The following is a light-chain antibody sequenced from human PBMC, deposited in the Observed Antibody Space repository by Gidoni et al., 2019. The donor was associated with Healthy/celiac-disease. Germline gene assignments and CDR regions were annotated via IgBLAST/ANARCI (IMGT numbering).Light chain of an antibody. J-gene: IGLJ1*01. Sequence: QAALTPPSAVSWSPGPSTTISRTGTSSDVGGYNYVSWYQQHPGKAPKLMIYEVSYRPSGVSNRFSGSKSGNTASLTISGLQAEDEADYYCSSYTSSSTLVVFGTGTKVTVL. V-gene: IGLV2-14*01. CDR2: EVS. CDR1: SSDVGGYNY. CDR3: SSYTSSSTLVV.